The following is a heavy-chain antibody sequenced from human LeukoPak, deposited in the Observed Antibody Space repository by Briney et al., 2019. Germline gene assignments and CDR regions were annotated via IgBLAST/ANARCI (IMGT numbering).Heavy chain of an antibody. J-gene: IGHJ4*02. V-gene: IGHV4-4*07. CDR2: IHASGNT. CDR3: ARERGSGWYDMAFDY. CDR1: GGSISHYY. D-gene: IGHD6-19*01. Sequence: SETLSLTCTVSGGSISHYYWSWIRQPAGKGLEWIGRIHASGNTNYNPSLKTRVTMSVDTSKNQFSVNVTSVTAADTAVYFCARERGSGWYDMAFDYWGQGALVTVSS.